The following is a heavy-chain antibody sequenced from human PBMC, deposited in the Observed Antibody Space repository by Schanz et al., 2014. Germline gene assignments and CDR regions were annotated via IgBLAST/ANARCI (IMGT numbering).Heavy chain of an antibody. Sequence: EVHLLESGGGLVQPGGSLRLSCAASGFSFGTYAMGWVRQARGKGLEWVSAMNESHSTIYYADSVRGRFTISRDNAENTLFLQMNSLRAEDTAVYFCAKIERNEDWGQGTLVTVSS. V-gene: IGHV3-23*01. CDR1: GFSFGTYA. CDR2: MNESHSTI. CDR3: AKIERNED. J-gene: IGHJ4*02. D-gene: IGHD1-1*01.